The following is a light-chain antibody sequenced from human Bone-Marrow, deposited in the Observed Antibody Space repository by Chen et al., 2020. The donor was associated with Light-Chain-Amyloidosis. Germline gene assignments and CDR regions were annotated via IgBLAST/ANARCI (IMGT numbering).Light chain of an antibody. CDR1: SSDVGGDNH. V-gene: IGLV2-14*01. Sequence: QSALTQPASVSGSPGHSINISCTGTSSDVGGDNHVSWYQQHPDKAPKLMIYEVTNRPSWVPDRFSGSKSDNTASLTISGLQTEDEADYFCSSYTITNTLVFGSGTRVTVL. J-gene: IGLJ1*01. CDR3: SSYTITNTLV. CDR2: EVT.